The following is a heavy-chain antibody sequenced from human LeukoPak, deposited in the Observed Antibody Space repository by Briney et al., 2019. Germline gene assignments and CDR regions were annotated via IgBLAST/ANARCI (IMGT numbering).Heavy chain of an antibody. D-gene: IGHD6-19*01. J-gene: IGHJ6*03. Sequence: ASVKVSCKASGYTFTSYGISWVRQAPGQGLEWMGWISAYNGNTNYAQKLQGRVTMTTDTSTSTAYMELRSLRSDDTAVYYCARSGGDYSSGWYYYYYYMDVWGKGTTVTVSS. CDR3: ARSGGDYSSGWYYYYYYMDV. CDR2: ISAYNGNT. V-gene: IGHV1-18*01. CDR1: GYTFTSYG.